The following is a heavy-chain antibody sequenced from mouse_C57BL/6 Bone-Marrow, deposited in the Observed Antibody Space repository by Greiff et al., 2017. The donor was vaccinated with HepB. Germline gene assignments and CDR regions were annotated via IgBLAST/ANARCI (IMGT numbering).Heavy chain of an antibody. J-gene: IGHJ3*01. Sequence: VQLQQPGAELVKPGASVKMSCKASGYTFTSYWITWVKQRPGQGLEWIGDIYPGSGSTNYNEKFKSKATLTVDTSSSTAYMELRSLTSEDTAVYYCASRYGPWFAYWGQGTLVTVSA. D-gene: IGHD2-10*02. CDR1: GYTFTSYW. CDR3: ASRYGPWFAY. CDR2: IYPGSGST. V-gene: IGHV1-55*01.